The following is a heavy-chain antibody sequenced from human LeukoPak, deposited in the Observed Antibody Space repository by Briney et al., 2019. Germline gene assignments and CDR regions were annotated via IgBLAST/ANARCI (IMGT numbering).Heavy chain of an antibody. J-gene: IGHJ4*02. V-gene: IGHV3-74*01. CDR1: GFTFSSYW. Sequence: GGSLRLSCAASGFTFSSYWMHWVRQAPEKGLVWVSRINSDGSFTNYADSVKGRFTISRDNAKNSLYLQMNSLRVEDTAFYYCAKDNRRHYTSGPNPDSLHWGQGALVTVSS. D-gene: IGHD6-19*01. CDR3: AKDNRRHYTSGPNPDSLH. CDR2: INSDGSFT.